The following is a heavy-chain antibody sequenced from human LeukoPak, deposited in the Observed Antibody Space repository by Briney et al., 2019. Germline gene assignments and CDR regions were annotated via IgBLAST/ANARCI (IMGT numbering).Heavy chain of an antibody. J-gene: IGHJ4*02. CDR3: ARDTQGYSSLGAFDY. V-gene: IGHV7-4-1*02. CDR2: INTNTGNP. D-gene: IGHD6-13*01. Sequence: GASVKVSCKVSGYTLTELSMHWVRQAPGQGLEWMGWINTNTGNPTYAQGFTGRFVFSLDTSVSTAYLQISSLKAEDTAVYYCARDTQGYSSLGAFDYWGQGTLVTVSS. CDR1: GYTLTELS.